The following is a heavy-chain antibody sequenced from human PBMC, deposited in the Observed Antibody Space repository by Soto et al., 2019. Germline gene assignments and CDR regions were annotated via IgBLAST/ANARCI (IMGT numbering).Heavy chain of an antibody. V-gene: IGHV1-69*01. Sequence: QVLLVQSGAEVKKPGSSVKVSCKASGGTFNNYAITWVRQAPGQGLEWMGGIIPLFGAANYAQNFQGRVTITAEESTPTAYLELSSLRSEDTAIYYCARAGRSYYVSSGYFSLDYWGQGTLVTVSS. CDR2: IIPLFGAA. CDR1: GGTFNNYA. D-gene: IGHD3-22*01. CDR3: ARAGRSYYVSSGYFSLDY. J-gene: IGHJ4*02.